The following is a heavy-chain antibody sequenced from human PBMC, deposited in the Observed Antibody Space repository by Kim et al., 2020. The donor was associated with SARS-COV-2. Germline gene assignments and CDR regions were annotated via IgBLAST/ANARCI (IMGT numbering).Heavy chain of an antibody. D-gene: IGHD5-18*01. CDR2: IKSKTDGGTT. V-gene: IGHV3-15*01. J-gene: IGHJ3*02. CDR3: TSISGLQGAMVNADAFDI. Sequence: GGSLRLSCAASGFTFSNAWMSWVRQAPGKGLEWVGRIKSKTDGGTTDYAAPVKGRFTISRDDSKNTLYLQMNSLKTEDTAVYYCTSISGLQGAMVNADAFDIWGQGTMVTVSS. CDR1: GFTFSNAW.